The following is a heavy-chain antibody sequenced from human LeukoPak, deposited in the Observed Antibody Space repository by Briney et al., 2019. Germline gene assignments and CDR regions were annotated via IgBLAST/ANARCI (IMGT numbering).Heavy chain of an antibody. Sequence: GASVKVSCKASGGTFSSYAISWVRQAPGQGLEWMGGIIPIFGTANYAQKFQGRVTITADESTSTAYMELSSLRSEDTAVYYCANRNLDYYGDYVGWFDPWGQGTLVTVSS. CDR3: ANRNLDYYGDYVGWFDP. J-gene: IGHJ5*02. V-gene: IGHV1-69*13. CDR2: IIPIFGTA. CDR1: GGTFSSYA. D-gene: IGHD4-17*01.